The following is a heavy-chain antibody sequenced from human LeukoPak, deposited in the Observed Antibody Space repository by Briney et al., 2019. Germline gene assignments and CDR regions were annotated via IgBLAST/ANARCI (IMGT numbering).Heavy chain of an antibody. Sequence: GGSLRLSFAASGFTFNNYPMGWVRQAPGKGLEWLSAVSGSGGGTYYADSVKGRFTISRDNSKNTLYLQMNSLRAEDTAVYYCAKDPLVGATIPGYWGQGTLVTVSS. CDR3: AKDPLVGATIPGY. CDR1: GFTFNNYP. D-gene: IGHD1-26*01. J-gene: IGHJ4*02. CDR2: VSGSGGGT. V-gene: IGHV3-23*01.